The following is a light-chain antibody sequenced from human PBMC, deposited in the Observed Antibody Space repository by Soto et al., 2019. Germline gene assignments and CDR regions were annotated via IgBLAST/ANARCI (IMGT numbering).Light chain of an antibody. J-gene: IGKJ1*01. CDR3: YQYDSSPWT. CDR2: DAS. V-gene: IGKV3-20*01. CDR1: QSVSGNY. Sequence: EVVLTQSQDTLSLSPGESATLSCLASQSVSGNYLAWYQQKPGQSPRLVIYDASSRATGIPDRFSGSGSGTDFTLTISRLEPEDFAVYFCYQYDSSPWTFGQGTKVDIK.